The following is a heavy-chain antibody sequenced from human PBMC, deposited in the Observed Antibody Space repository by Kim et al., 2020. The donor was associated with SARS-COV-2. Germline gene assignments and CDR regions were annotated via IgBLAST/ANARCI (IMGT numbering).Heavy chain of an antibody. CDR1: GGSISSSSYY. Sequence: SETLSLTCTVSGGSISSSSYYWGWIRQPPGKGLEWIGSIYYSGSTYYNPSLKSRVTISVDTSKNQFSLKLSSVTAADTAVYYCARHTITIFGVVTPTFDYWGQGTLVTVSS. J-gene: IGHJ4*02. CDR3: ARHTITIFGVVTPTFDY. CDR2: IYYSGST. D-gene: IGHD3-3*01. V-gene: IGHV4-39*01.